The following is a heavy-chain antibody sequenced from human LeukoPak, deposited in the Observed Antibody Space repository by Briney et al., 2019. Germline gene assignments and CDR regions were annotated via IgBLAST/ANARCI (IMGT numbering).Heavy chain of an antibody. D-gene: IGHD6-13*01. CDR1: GYSFNSYW. CDR2: IYPGESET. CDR3: AKLGAYSSSWYGFFDY. J-gene: IGHJ4*02. Sequence: GESLKISCRGSGYSFNSYWIAWVRQMPGKGLEWLGIIYPGESETRYSPSVQGQVTISADESITTAYLQWSSLKASDTAMYYCAKLGAYSSSWYGFFDYWGQGTLVAVSS. V-gene: IGHV5-51*01.